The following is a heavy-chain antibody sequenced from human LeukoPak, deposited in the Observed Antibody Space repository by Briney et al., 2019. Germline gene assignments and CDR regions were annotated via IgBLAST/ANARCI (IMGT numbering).Heavy chain of an antibody. CDR2: ISYDGSNK. V-gene: IGHV3-30*18. J-gene: IGHJ6*02. CDR3: AKNRVNCYGSGTHYYYGMDV. D-gene: IGHD3-10*01. Sequence: PGRSLRLSCAASGFTFSSYGMHWVRQAPGKGLEWVAVISYDGSNKYYADSVKGRFTISRDNSKNTLYLQMNSLRAEDTAVYYCAKNRVNCYGSGTHYYYGMDVWGQGTTVTVSS. CDR1: GFTFSSYG.